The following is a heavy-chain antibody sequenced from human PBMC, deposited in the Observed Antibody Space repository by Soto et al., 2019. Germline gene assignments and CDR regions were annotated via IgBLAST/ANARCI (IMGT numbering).Heavy chain of an antibody. J-gene: IGHJ4*02. V-gene: IGHV3-23*01. CDR1: GFTFSSYA. CDR2: ISGSGGST. CDR3: ASYYEILTGPYYFDY. D-gene: IGHD3-9*01. Sequence: EVQLLESGGGLVQPGGSLRLSCAASGFTFSSYAMSWVRQAPGKGLEWVSAISGSGGSTYYADSVKGRFTISRDNSKNTLNLQMNCLRAEGTAVYYCASYYEILTGPYYFDYWGQGTLVTVSS.